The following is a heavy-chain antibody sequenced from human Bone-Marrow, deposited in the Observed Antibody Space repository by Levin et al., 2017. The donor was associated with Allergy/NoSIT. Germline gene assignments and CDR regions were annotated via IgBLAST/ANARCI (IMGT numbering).Heavy chain of an antibody. CDR1: GGSISSYY. V-gene: IGHV4-59*01. CDR2: IYYSGST. Sequence: SQTLSLTCTVSGGSISSYYWSWIRQPPGKGLEWIGYIYYSGSTNYNPSLKSRVTISVDTSKNQFSLKLSSVTAADTAVYYCARERNWFDPWGQGTLVTVSS. CDR3: ARERNWFDP. J-gene: IGHJ5*02.